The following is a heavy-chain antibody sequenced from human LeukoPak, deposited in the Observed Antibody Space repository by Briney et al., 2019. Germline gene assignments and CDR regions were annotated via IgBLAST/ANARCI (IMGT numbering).Heavy chain of an antibody. V-gene: IGHV3-23*01. D-gene: IGHD1-26*01. J-gene: IGHJ4*02. CDR3: AKSYSGSSHYFDY. CDR2: ISGSGGST. CDR1: GFTVSSNY. Sequence: PGGSLRLSCAASGFTVSSNYMSWVRQAPGKGLEWVSVISGSGGSTYYADSVKGRFTISRDNSKNTLYLQMNSPRAEDTAVYYCAKSYSGSSHYFDYWGQGTLVTVSS.